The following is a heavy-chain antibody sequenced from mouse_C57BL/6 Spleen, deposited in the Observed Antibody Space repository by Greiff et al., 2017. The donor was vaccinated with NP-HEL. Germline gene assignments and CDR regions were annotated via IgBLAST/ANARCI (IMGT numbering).Heavy chain of an antibody. CDR1: GYTFTDYY. J-gene: IGHJ2*01. CDR2: INPNNGGT. CDR3: ARWGRSYYFDY. Sequence: EVQLQQSGPELVKPGASVKISCKASGYTFTDYYMNWVKQSHGKSLEWIGDINPNNGGTSYNQKFKGKATLTVDKSSSTAYMELRSLTSEDSAVYYCARWGRSYYFDYWGQGTTLTVSS. V-gene: IGHV1-26*01.